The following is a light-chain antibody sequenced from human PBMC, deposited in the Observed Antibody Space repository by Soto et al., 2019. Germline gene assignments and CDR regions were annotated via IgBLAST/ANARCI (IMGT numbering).Light chain of an antibody. CDR2: QVS. Sequence: QSALTQPPSVSGSPGQSVTISCTGTSSDVGSYNRVYWYQQPPGTAPKLMICQVSNRPSGVPDRFSGSKSGNTASLTISGLQAEDEADYYCSSYTSSGTWVFGGGTQLTVL. CDR3: SSYTSSGTWV. V-gene: IGLV2-18*02. CDR1: SSDVGSYNR. J-gene: IGLJ3*02.